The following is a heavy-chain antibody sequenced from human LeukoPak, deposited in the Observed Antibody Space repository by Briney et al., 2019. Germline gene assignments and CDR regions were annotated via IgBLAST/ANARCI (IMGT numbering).Heavy chain of an antibody. CDR3: ARVSLVVVPAAIRVDWFDP. Sequence: SETLSLTCTVSGGSISSSSYYWGWIRQPPGKGLEWIGSIYYSGSTYYNPSLKSRVTISVDTSKNQFSLKLSSVTAADTAVYYCARVSLVVVPAAIRVDWFDPWGQGTLVTVSS. D-gene: IGHD2-2*01. V-gene: IGHV4-39*07. J-gene: IGHJ5*02. CDR2: IYYSGST. CDR1: GGSISSSSYY.